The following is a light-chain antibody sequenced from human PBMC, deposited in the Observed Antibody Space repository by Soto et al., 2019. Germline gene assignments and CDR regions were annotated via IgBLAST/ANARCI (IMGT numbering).Light chain of an antibody. J-gene: IGKJ5*01. V-gene: IGKV1-9*01. Sequence: IQLTQSPASLSASVGERATLSCRASQGISSYLSWYQQKPGNAPKLLIYAASTLQSGVPARFSGSGSGTDFTLTISSLEPEDFGVHFCHQLNKFGQGTRLEIK. CDR3: HQLNK. CDR1: QGISSY. CDR2: AAS.